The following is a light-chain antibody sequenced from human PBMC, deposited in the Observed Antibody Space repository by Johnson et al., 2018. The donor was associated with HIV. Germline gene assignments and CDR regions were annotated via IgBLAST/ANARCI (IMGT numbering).Light chain of an antibody. CDR3: GTWDISLSVGYV. J-gene: IGLJ1*01. CDR1: SSHIGNNY. V-gene: IGLV1-51*02. Sequence: SVLTQPPSVSAAPGQKVTISCSGSSSHIGNNYVSWYQQLPGTAPKLLICENNKRPSGIPDRFSGSKSGTSATLGITGLQTGDEADYYCGTWDISLSVGYVFGTGTKVTVL. CDR2: ENN.